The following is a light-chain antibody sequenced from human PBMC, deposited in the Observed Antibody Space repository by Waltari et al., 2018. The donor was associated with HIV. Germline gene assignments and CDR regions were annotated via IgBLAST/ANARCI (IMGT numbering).Light chain of an antibody. V-gene: IGLV2-23*02. CDR2: EVS. CDR1: SSAVATDKI. CDR3: CSYVSNVI. Sequence: QSAPTQPASVSGSPGQSITVSSTSMSSAVATDKIVSWYQKHPGKAPKLMIYEVSKRPSGVSDRFSGSKSGDTASLTISGLQAEDEADYYCCSYVSNVIFGGGTKLTVL. J-gene: IGLJ2*01.